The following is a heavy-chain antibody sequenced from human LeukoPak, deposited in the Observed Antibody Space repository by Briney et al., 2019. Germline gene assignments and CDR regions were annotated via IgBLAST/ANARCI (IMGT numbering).Heavy chain of an antibody. Sequence: QPGGSLRPSCSASGFTFSSYAMHWVRQAPGKGLEYVSAISSNGGSTYYADSVKGRFTISRDNSKNTLYLQMSSLRAEDTAVYYCVKDNIRSIAVAGRFDYWGQGTLVTVSS. CDR2: ISSNGGST. CDR3: VKDNIRSIAVAGRFDY. J-gene: IGHJ4*02. D-gene: IGHD6-19*01. CDR1: GFTFSSYA. V-gene: IGHV3-64D*09.